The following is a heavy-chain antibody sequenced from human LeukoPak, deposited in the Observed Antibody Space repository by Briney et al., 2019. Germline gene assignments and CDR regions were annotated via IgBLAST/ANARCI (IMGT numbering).Heavy chain of an antibody. CDR2: ISAYNGNT. V-gene: IGHV1-18*01. CDR3: ARVWIYGSGTAPGDY. CDR1: GYTFTSYG. J-gene: IGHJ4*02. D-gene: IGHD3-10*01. Sequence: GASVKVSCKASGYTFTSYGISWVRQAPGQGLEWMGWISAYNGNTNYAQKLQGRVTMTTDTSTSTAYMELRSLRSDDTAVYYCARVWIYGSGTAPGDYWGQGTLVTVSS.